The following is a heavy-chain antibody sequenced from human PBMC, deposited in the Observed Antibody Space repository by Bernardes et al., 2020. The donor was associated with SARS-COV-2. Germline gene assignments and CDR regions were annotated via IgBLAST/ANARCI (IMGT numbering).Heavy chain of an antibody. D-gene: IGHD6-19*01. CDR1: GFTFSSYA. J-gene: IGHJ5*02. V-gene: IGHV3-23*01. CDR2: ISGSGGST. Sequence: GGSLRLSCAASGFTFSSYAMSWVRQAPGKGLEWVSAISGSGGSTYYADSVKGRFTISRDNSKNTLYLQMNSLRAEDTAVYYCAKRPYSSGWQNWFDPWGQGTLVTVSS. CDR3: AKRPYSSGWQNWFDP.